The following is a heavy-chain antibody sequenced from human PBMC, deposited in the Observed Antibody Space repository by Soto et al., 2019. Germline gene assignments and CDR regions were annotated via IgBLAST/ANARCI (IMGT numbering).Heavy chain of an antibody. Sequence: QDQLVQAGVEVKKPGASVKVSCKASGYSFTNYVITWVRQAPGQGFEWMGWISAYNGNTNYAQKFQGRVTMTTDASTSTAYLELRSLRSDDTDVYYCARDRGVAPPVAGNTHYYYYMDVWGKGTTVTVSS. CDR2: ISAYNGNT. J-gene: IGHJ6*03. D-gene: IGHD6-19*01. V-gene: IGHV1-18*01. CDR3: ARDRGVAPPVAGNTHYYYYMDV. CDR1: GYSFTNYV.